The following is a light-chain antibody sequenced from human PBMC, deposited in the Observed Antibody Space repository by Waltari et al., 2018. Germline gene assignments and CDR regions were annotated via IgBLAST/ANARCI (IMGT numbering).Light chain of an antibody. V-gene: IGLV1-40*02. Sequence: QSILTQPPSVSGAPGQRVTISCPGSSCHLRAGPAVHWYQAFPGTGPKLLIYGNNNRPSGVPDRFSGSKSGTSASLTITGLQAEDEADYYCQSFDTSLSHGVVFGGGTKVTVL. CDR3: QSFDTSLSHGVV. CDR2: GNN. CDR1: SCHLRAGPA. J-gene: IGLJ3*02.